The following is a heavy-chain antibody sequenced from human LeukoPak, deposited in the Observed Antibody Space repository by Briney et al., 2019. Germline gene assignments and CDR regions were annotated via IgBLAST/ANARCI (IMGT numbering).Heavy chain of an antibody. V-gene: IGHV4-59*01. Sequence: PSETLSLTCTVSGGSISTYFWSWIRQPPGKGLEWIGYIYYSGSTNYNPSLKSRVTISLDTSKNQFSLKLSSVTAADTAVHYCARVMATITSLGSFDYWGQGTLVTVSS. CDR1: GGSISTYF. CDR3: ARVMATITSLGSFDY. D-gene: IGHD5-24*01. CDR2: IYYSGST. J-gene: IGHJ4*02.